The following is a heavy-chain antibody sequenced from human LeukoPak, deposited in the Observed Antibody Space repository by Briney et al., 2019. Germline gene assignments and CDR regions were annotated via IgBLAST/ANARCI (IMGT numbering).Heavy chain of an antibody. CDR2: IIPILGIA. J-gene: IGHJ4*02. Sequence: SVKVSCKASGGTFISYAISWVRQAPGQGLEWMGRIIPILGIANYAQKFQGRVTITADKSTSTAYMELSSLRSEDTAVYYCARRSQVGASYYFDYWGQGTLVTVSS. CDR1: GGTFISYA. CDR3: ARRSQVGASYYFDY. V-gene: IGHV1-69*04. D-gene: IGHD1-26*01.